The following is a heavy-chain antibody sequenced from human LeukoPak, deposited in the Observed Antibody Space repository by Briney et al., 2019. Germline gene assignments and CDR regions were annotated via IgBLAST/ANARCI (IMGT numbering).Heavy chain of an antibody. J-gene: IGHJ4*02. V-gene: IGHV4-31*03. Sequence: SQTLSLTCTVSGGSVSSGGYYWSWIRQHPGEGLEWIGYIYYSGTTYYNPSLKSRLTISLDTSKNQFSLKLTSVTAADTAVYYCATAAQNWNNAPYFDFWGQETLVTVSS. CDR3: ATAAQNWNNAPYFDF. CDR2: IYYSGTT. D-gene: IGHD1/OR15-1a*01. CDR1: GGSVSSGGYY.